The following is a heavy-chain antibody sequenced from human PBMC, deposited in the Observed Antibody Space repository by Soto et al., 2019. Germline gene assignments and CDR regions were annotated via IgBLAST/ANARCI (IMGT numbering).Heavy chain of an antibody. CDR1: GGSFSSSLNY. CDR2: IFTTGST. V-gene: IGHV4-61*05. Sequence: NPSETLSLTCTVSGGSFSSSLNYWAWIRQPPGKGLEWIGRIFTTGSTNYNPSPKSRLTMSVDTSKNQFSLKLNSVTAADTALYFCARQTTFISSWFDYWGHGTLVTVSS. J-gene: IGHJ5*01. CDR3: ARQTTFISSWFDY. D-gene: IGHD1-1*01.